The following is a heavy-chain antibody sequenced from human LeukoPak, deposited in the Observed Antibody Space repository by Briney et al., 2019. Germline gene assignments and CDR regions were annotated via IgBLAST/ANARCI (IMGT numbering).Heavy chain of an antibody. CDR3: ARQILDSRGYYSDF. CDR2: IYYSGTT. V-gene: IGHV4-31*11. CDR1: DGSIRSGTFY. Sequence: TSETLSLTCAVSDGSIRSGTFYWNWIRQHPGRGLEWIGHIYYSGTTYYNPSLASRVSISVDTARNQFSLNLNSLTPAGTAIYYCARQILDSRGYYSDFWGQGILVTVSS. D-gene: IGHD3-22*01. J-gene: IGHJ4*02.